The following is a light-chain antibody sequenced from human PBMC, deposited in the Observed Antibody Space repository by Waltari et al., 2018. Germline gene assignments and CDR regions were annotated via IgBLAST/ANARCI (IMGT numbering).Light chain of an antibody. V-gene: IGLV3-16*01. CDR1: ALPKKY. CDR3: LSADSSGWV. Sequence: SYELTQPPSVSVSLGQMARITCSGEALPKKYAYWYQQKPGQFPVLVIYKDSERPSGIPERFSGSSSGTIVTLTISGVQAEDEADYYCLSADSSGWVFGGGTKLTVL. J-gene: IGLJ3*02. CDR2: KDS.